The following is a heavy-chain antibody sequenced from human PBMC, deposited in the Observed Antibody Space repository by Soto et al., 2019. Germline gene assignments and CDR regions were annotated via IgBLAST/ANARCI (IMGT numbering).Heavy chain of an antibody. J-gene: IGHJ5*02. V-gene: IGHV4-30-4*01. CDR1: GGYISSGDYY. CDR2: IYHSGST. Sequence: SETQSLTCTVSGGYISSGDYYWSWIRQPPGKGLEWIGYIYHSGSTYYNPSLKSRVTISVDTSKNQFSLKLSSVTAADTAVYYCARERPDGARLDPWGQGTLVTVSS. CDR3: ARERPDGARLDP. D-gene: IGHD6-6*01.